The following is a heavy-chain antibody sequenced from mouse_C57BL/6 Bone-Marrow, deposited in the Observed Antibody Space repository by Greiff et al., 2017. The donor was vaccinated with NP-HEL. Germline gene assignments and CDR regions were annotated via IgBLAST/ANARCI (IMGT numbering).Heavy chain of an antibody. J-gene: IGHJ2*01. Sequence: VQLQQSGPELVKPGASVKLSCKASGYTFTDYYINWVKQRPGQGLEWIGWIFPGSGSTYYNEKFKGKATLTVDKSSSTAYMLLSSLTSEDSAVYFCAREEIYSLYYFDYWGQGTTLTVSS. CDR1: GYTFTDYY. CDR2: IFPGSGST. CDR3: AREEIYSLYYFDY. D-gene: IGHD2-1*01. V-gene: IGHV1-75*01.